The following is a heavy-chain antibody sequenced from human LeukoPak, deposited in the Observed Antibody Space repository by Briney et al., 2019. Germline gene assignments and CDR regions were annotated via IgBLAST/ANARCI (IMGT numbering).Heavy chain of an antibody. CDR3: ARDDFGEFDY. V-gene: IGHV1-18*01. Sequence: ASVKVSCKASGYIFSNYGISWVRQAPGQGLEWMGWINTKKGKTTYSQKLQGRVTMTTDTSTSTAYMELRSLRSDDTAVYFRARDDFGEFDYWGQGTLVTVSS. D-gene: IGHD4/OR15-4a*01. J-gene: IGHJ4*02. CDR2: INTKKGKT. CDR1: GYIFSNYG.